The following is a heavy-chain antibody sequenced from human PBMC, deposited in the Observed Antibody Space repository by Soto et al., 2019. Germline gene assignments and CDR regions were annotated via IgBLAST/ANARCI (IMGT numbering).Heavy chain of an antibody. CDR1: GCSISSSNYY. CDR3: VRLISNSWLDS. Sequence: PSETLSLTCTVSGCSISSSNYYWGWIRQPPGKGLEWIGSIYYSGSTYYNPSLKSRVTISVDTSKNHFSLKLSSVTAADTAVYYCVRLISNSWLDSWGQGTPVTVS. V-gene: IGHV4-39*02. J-gene: IGHJ5*01. CDR2: IYYSGST. D-gene: IGHD2-8*01.